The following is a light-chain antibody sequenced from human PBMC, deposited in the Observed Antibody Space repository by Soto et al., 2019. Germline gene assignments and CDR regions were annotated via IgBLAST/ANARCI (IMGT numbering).Light chain of an antibody. J-gene: IGKJ4*01. V-gene: IGKV3-20*01. CDR1: QTITPTF. Sequence: EIVLTQSQGTLSLSPGERATLACRASQTITPTFLAWYQQKPGQAPRLLIYGASSRATDIPDRFSGSGSGTDFNLTISKLEPEDFAVYYCQQFGVSPTFGGGTKVDI. CDR2: GAS. CDR3: QQFGVSPT.